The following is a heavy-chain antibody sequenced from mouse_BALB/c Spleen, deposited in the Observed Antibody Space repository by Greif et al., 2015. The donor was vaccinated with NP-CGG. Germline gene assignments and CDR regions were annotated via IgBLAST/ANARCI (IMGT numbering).Heavy chain of an antibody. CDR2: IYPGDGDT. CDR3: ARSWYGNYGGMDY. CDR1: GYAFSSYW. J-gene: IGHJ4*01. Sequence: QVQLQQPGAELVRPGSSVKISCKASGYAFSSYWMNWVKQRPGQGLEWIGQIYPGDGDTNYNGKFKGKATLTADKSSSTAYMQLSSLTSEDSAVYFCARSWYGNYGGMDYWGQGTSVTVSS. V-gene: IGHV1-80*01. D-gene: IGHD2-10*02.